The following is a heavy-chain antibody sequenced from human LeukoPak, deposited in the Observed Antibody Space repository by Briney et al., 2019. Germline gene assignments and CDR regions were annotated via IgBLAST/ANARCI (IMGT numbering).Heavy chain of an antibody. D-gene: IGHD3-3*01. CDR2: MNPNSGNT. CDR1: GYTFTSCD. CDR3: ARGLSPYYDFWSGYFRPPYYFDY. J-gene: IGHJ4*02. Sequence: ASVKVSCKASGYTFTSCDINWVRQATGQGLEWMGWMNPNSGNTGYAQKFQGRVTMTRNTSISTAYMELSSLRSEDTAVYYCARGLSPYYDFWSGYFRPPYYFDYWGQGTLVTVSS. V-gene: IGHV1-8*01.